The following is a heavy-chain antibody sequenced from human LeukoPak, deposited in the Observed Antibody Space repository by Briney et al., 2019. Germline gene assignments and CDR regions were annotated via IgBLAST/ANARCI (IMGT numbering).Heavy chain of an antibody. V-gene: IGHV1-46*01. Sequence: ASVKVSCKASGYTFTSYYMHWARQAPGQGLEWMGIINPSGGSTSYAQKFQGRVTMTRDTSTSTVYMELSSLRSEDTAVYYCARAPWDVVVVPAEVINYYYGMDVWGQGTTVTVSS. CDR1: GYTFTSYY. CDR2: INPSGGST. J-gene: IGHJ6*02. D-gene: IGHD2-2*01. CDR3: ARAPWDVVVVPAEVINYYYGMDV.